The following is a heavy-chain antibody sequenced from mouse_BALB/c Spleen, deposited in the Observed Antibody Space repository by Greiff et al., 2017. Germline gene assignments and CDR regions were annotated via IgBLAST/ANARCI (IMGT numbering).Heavy chain of an antibody. Sequence: VQGVESGPGLVAPSQSLSITCTVSGFSLTSYGVHWVRQPPGKGLEWLGVIWAGGSTNYNSALMSRLSISKDNSKSQVFLKMNSLQTDDTAMYYCATPQLGRFAYWGQGTLVTVSA. V-gene: IGHV2-9*02. CDR1: GFSLTSYG. J-gene: IGHJ3*01. CDR3: ATPQLGRFAY. D-gene: IGHD4-1*02. CDR2: IWAGGST.